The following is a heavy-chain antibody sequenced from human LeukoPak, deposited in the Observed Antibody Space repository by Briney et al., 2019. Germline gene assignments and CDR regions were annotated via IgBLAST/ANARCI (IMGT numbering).Heavy chain of an antibody. V-gene: IGHV1-69*05. CDR2: VIPIFGTP. Sequence: SVKVSCKASGGTFSIHAFSWVRQAPGQGLEWMGGVIPIFGTPNYAQKLQGRVTMTTDTSTSTAYMELRSLRSDDTAVYYCARASKPGTRLYYYYYYMDVWGKGTTVTISS. CDR3: ARASKPGTRLYYYYYYMDV. J-gene: IGHJ6*03. CDR1: GGTFSIHA.